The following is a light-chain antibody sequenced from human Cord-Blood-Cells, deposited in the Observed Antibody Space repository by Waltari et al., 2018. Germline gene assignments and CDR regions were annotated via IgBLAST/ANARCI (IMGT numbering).Light chain of an antibody. V-gene: IGLV2-14*01. CDR3: SSYTSSSTYV. Sequence: QSALTQPASVSGSPGQSITLPCTGTRSDVGGYTYVSWYQQSPGKAPKLMIYDVINRPSGGSNRFSGSKSGNTASLTISGLQAEDEADYYCSSYTSSSTYVFGTGTKVTVL. CDR2: DVI. CDR1: RSDVGGYTY. J-gene: IGLJ1*01.